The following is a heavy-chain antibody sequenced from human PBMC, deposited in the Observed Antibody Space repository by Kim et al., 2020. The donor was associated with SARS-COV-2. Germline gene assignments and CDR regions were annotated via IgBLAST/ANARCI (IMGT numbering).Heavy chain of an antibody. J-gene: IGHJ6*02. CDR2: IRSSGSNT. V-gene: IGHV3-11*06. CDR1: GFTFSDYY. CDR3: ARHVGSTFDYYYGMDV. Sequence: GGSLRLSCAASGFTFSDYYMSWIRQAPGKGLEWVSLIRSSGSNTNYADSVKGRFTISRDNAKNSLYLQMNSLRAEDTAVYYCARHVGSTFDYYYGMDVWGQGTTVIVSS. D-gene: IGHD1-26*01.